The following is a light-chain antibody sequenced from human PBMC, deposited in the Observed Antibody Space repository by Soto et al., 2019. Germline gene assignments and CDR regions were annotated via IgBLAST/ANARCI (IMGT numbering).Light chain of an antibody. CDR3: AAWDDSLNAVV. CDR2: YDD. J-gene: IGLJ2*01. V-gene: IGLV1-36*01. CDR1: SSNIGNNA. Sequence: QAVLTQPPSVSEAPRQRVTISCSGSSSNIGNNAVNWYQQLPGKAPKLLIYYDDLLPSGVSDRFSGSKSGTSASLAISGLQSADEADYYCAAWDDSLNAVVFGGVTKLTVL.